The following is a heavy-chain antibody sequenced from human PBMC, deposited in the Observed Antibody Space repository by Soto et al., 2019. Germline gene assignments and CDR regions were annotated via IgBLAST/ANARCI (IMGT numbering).Heavy chain of an antibody. CDR2: ISAGGEST. D-gene: IGHD1-26*01. CDR3: AKVPTTVGDDY. V-gene: IGHV3-23*01. CDR1: GFTFTSYA. Sequence: EVQLLESGGTLIQPGGSLRLSCAASGFTFTSYAMNWVRQGPGKGLEWVSAISAGGESTYYADSVKGQFTISRDNSKNTLYLQMNSLRAEDTAVYYCAKVPTTVGDDYWGQGTLVTVSS. J-gene: IGHJ4*02.